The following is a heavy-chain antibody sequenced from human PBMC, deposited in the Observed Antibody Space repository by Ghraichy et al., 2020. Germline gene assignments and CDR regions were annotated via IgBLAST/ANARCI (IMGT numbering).Heavy chain of an antibody. V-gene: IGHV4-39*01. CDR1: GGSISSSSYF. J-gene: IGHJ6*02. D-gene: IGHD6-13*01. Sequence: SETLSLTCSVSGGSISSSSYFWGWLRQSPGKGLEWLGGIYYTGSTYYTPSLKSRVTISVDTSKNQFSLRVNSVTAADTAVYYCVSYSSTSYYYGLDVWGQGTRAPAS. CDR3: VSYSSTSYYYGLDV. CDR2: IYYTGST.